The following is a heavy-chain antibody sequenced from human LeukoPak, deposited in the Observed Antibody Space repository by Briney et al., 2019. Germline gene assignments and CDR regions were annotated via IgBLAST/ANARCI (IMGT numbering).Heavy chain of an antibody. D-gene: IGHD2-21*01. V-gene: IGHV3-7*04. Sequence: GGSLRLSCAASGFTFSSYWMSWVRQTPQKGLQWVANIKQDGSDKYYVDSVKGRFTISRDNAKNSLNLQMSSLRAEDTAVYYCAREGLWVGPDSGKTRHPYWEIWGQGTMVTVSS. CDR1: GFTFSSYW. J-gene: IGHJ3*02. CDR2: IKQDGSDK. CDR3: AREGLWVGPDSGKTRHPYWEI.